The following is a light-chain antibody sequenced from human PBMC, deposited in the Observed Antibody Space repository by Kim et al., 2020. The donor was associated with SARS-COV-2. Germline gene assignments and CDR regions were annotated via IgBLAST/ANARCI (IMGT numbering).Light chain of an antibody. J-gene: IGKJ4*01. Sequence: SLAPGESATLSCRASQSVSSYLAWYQQRPGQAPRLLIYDAVNRAPGIPDRFSGSGSGTDFTLTISSLESEDFAVYYCQQRSNWPLTLAEGPRWIS. CDR1: QSVSSY. CDR3: QQRSNWPLT. V-gene: IGKV3-11*01. CDR2: DAV.